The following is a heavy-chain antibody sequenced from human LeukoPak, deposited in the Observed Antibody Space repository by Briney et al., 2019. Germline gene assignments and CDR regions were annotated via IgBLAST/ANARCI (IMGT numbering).Heavy chain of an antibody. CDR1: GGSISSGGYY. D-gene: IGHD5-12*01. Sequence: PSQTLSLTCTVSGGSISSGGYYWSWIRQPPGKGLEWIGYIYHSGNTYYNPSLKSRVTISVDTSKNQFSLKLSSVTAADTAVYYCARDRGYSGYDGDRNWGQGTLVTVSS. J-gene: IGHJ4*02. V-gene: IGHV4-30-2*01. CDR3: ARDRGYSGYDGDRN. CDR2: IYHSGNT.